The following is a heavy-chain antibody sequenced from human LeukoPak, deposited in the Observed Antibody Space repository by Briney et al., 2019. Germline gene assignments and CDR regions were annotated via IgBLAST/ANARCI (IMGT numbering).Heavy chain of an antibody. CDR3: ARDKRVTVAGTYIYYYYMDV. CDR2: IYISGSGST. D-gene: IGHD6-19*01. J-gene: IGHJ6*03. Sequence: PSETLSLTCTVSGVSISSYYLNWIRQPAGKGPEWVGRIYISGSGSTNYNPSLKSRVTMSVDTSKNQFSLKLSSVTAADTAVYYCARDKRVTVAGTYIYYYYMDVWGNGTTVTISS. V-gene: IGHV4-4*07. CDR1: GVSISSYY.